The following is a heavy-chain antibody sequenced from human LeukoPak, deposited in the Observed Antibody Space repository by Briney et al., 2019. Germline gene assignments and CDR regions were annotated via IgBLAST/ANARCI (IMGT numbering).Heavy chain of an antibody. V-gene: IGHV1-46*01. Sequence: ASVKVSCKASGYTFTSYYMHWVRQAPGQGLEWMGIINPSGGSTSYAQKFQGRVTMTRDTSTSTVYTELSSLRSEDTAVYYCAIGGVRNVSNGGYVGWFDPWGQGTLVTVSS. CDR1: GYTFTSYY. D-gene: IGHD5-12*01. CDR2: INPSGGST. J-gene: IGHJ5*02. CDR3: AIGGVRNVSNGGYVGWFDP.